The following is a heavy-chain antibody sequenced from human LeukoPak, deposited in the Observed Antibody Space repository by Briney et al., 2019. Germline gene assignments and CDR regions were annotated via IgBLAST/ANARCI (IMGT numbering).Heavy chain of an antibody. J-gene: IGHJ4*02. V-gene: IGHV3-7*01. CDR1: ASTFSGHW. Sequence: PGGSLRLSCAASASTFSGHWLTWVRQAPGKGLEWVASIKEDGRETLCVDSVKGRFTISRDNTKNSLYLQMNSLRVEDTAIYYCAREWHDYGGDSGGYWGQGTLVTVSS. CDR3: AREWHDYGGDSGGY. D-gene: IGHD4-23*01. CDR2: IKEDGRET.